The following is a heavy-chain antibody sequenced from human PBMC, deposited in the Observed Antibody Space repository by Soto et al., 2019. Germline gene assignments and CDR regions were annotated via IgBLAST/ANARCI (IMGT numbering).Heavy chain of an antibody. CDR3: ARAFTYYYDSSGYAFDI. CDR2: IWYDGSNK. CDR1: GFTFSSYG. J-gene: IGHJ3*02. D-gene: IGHD3-22*01. Sequence: GGSLRLSCAASGFTFSSYGMHWVRQAPGKGLEWVAVIWYDGSNKYYADSVKGRFTISRNNSKNTLYLQMNSLRAEDTAVYYCARAFTYYYDSSGYAFDIWGRGTMVTVSS. V-gene: IGHV3-33*01.